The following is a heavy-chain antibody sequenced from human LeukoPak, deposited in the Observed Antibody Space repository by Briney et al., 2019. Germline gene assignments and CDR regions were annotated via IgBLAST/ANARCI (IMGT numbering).Heavy chain of an antibody. D-gene: IGHD2-2*02. Sequence: GRPLRLSCAGSGFTFGGYGMHWVRQTPGKGLEWVAVIAYDGSRAFYADSVKGRFTISRDNSKHTLSVQMDDLRAEDTAVYYCTRYTNAHFDYWGQGTLVTVSS. V-gene: IGHV3-33*01. J-gene: IGHJ4*02. CDR3: TRYTNAHFDY. CDR2: IAYDGSRA. CDR1: GFTFGGYG.